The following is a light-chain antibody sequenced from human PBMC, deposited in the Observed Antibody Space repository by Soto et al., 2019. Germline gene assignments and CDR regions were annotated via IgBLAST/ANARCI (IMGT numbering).Light chain of an antibody. CDR1: QGVSNY. CDR3: LQHSSYPLT. J-gene: IGKJ4*01. Sequence: DIQMTQPPSAMSASVGDRVTITCRASQGVSNYLARFQQSPGKAPKRLIYAASRLQSGVPSRFSGSGFGTEFTLTISSLQPEDFATYYCLQHSSYPLTFGGGTKVDIK. CDR2: AAS. V-gene: IGKV1-17*03.